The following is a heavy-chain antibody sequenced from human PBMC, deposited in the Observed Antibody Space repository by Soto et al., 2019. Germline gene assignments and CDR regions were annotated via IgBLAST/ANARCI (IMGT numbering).Heavy chain of an antibody. J-gene: IGHJ4*02. Sequence: GGSQRLSCAASGFTFNIYSMNWVRQAPGKGLEWVSSISSRSSNIDYADSVKGRFTISRDNANNSLYLQMYNLSADDTAVYYCARDTKMLAPLIYMDHWGRGTLVTVSS. CDR1: GFTFNIYS. D-gene: IGHD3-22*01. V-gene: IGHV3-21*01. CDR3: ARDTKMLAPLIYMDH. CDR2: ISSRSSNI.